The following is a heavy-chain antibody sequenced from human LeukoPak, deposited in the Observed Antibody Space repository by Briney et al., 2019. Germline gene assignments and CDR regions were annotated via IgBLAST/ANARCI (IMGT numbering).Heavy chain of an antibody. CDR3: ARGYCTGGSCYYFDY. V-gene: IGHV1-69*05. Sequence: SVKVSCKASGGTFSSYAISWVRQAPGQGLEWMGRIIAIFGTENYAQKFQGRVTITTDESTSTAYMQLSSLRSEDTAVYYCARGYCTGGSCYYFDYWGQGTLVTVSS. D-gene: IGHD2-15*01. CDR2: IIAIFGTE. CDR1: GGTFSSYA. J-gene: IGHJ4*02.